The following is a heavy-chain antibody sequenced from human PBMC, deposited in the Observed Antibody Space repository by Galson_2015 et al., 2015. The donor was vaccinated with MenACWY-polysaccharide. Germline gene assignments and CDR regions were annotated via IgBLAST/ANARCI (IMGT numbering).Heavy chain of an antibody. D-gene: IGHD2-2*01. V-gene: IGHV3-23*01. Sequence: ISGSGGSTKYADSVKGRFTISRDNSKNTLYLQMNSLRAEDTALYYCAKDNIGCTSASCFAFDIWGQGTMVTVSS. J-gene: IGHJ3*02. CDR3: AKDNIGCTSASCFAFDI. CDR2: ISGSGGST.